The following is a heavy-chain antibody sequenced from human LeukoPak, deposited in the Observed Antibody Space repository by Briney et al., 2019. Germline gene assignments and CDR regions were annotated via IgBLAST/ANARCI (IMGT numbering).Heavy chain of an antibody. CDR2: VYTSGST. D-gene: IGHD6-13*01. V-gene: IGHV4-4*07. CDR1: GGSISSYY. J-gene: IGHJ6*02. CDR3: ARDREAAAGYYYYGMDV. Sequence: SETLSLTRTVSGGSISSYYWSWIRQPAGKGLEWIGRVYTSGSTNYNPSLKSRVTMSVDTSKNQFSLKLSSVTAADTAVYYCARDREAAAGYYYYGMDVWGQGTTVTVSS.